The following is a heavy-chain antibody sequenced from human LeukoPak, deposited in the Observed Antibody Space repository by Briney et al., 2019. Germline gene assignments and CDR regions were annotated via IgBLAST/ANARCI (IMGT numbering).Heavy chain of an antibody. V-gene: IGHV4-4*02. CDR3: STRDQSRTDVVPPDY. D-gene: IGHD5/OR15-5a*01. Sequence: SETLSLTCAVSGVSISSCNWWTWVRQPPGKGLEWIREISHCGDTKYSPSLRTRVTISIDRSKNHLSLNLNSVTAADTAIYYCSTRDQSRTDVVPPDYWGQGTLVTVSS. CDR1: GVSISSCNW. J-gene: IGHJ4*02. CDR2: ISHCGDT.